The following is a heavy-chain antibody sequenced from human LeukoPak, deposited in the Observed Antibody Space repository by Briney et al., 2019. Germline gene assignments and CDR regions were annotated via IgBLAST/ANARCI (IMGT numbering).Heavy chain of an antibody. J-gene: IGHJ4*02. Sequence: GGSLRLSCAVSGVTASTHHMAWVRQAPGKGLEWVSVRQPGNVSYYADSVTGRFTTSTDSSKNTLSLQMRDLRAEDTALYYCARERDYVTYFDYWDQGTLVIVSS. CDR3: ARERDYVTYFDY. V-gene: IGHV3-53*01. CDR1: GVTASTHH. D-gene: IGHD3-10*02. CDR2: RQPGNVS.